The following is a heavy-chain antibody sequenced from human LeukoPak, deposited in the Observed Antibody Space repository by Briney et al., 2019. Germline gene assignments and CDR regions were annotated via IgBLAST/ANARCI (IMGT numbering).Heavy chain of an antibody. J-gene: IGHJ6*03. CDR3: ARSPRDYDILTGYSWGYYMDV. CDR2: ISSSGSTI. D-gene: IGHD3-9*01. Sequence: GGSLRLSCAASGFTFSSYEMNRVRQAPGKGLEWVSYISSSGSTIYYADSVKGRFTISRDNAKNSLYLQMNSLRAEDTAVYYCARSPRDYDILTGYSWGYYMDVWGKGTTVTISS. V-gene: IGHV3-48*03. CDR1: GFTFSSYE.